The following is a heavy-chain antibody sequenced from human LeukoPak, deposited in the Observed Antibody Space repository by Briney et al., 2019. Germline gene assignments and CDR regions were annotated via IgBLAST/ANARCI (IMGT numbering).Heavy chain of an antibody. CDR2: ISGSGGST. J-gene: IGHJ4*02. V-gene: IGHV3-23*01. Sequence: GGSLRLSCAASGFTFSSYAMSWVRQAPGKGLEWVSAISGSGGSTYYADSVKGRFTISRDNSKNTLYLQMNSLRAEDTAVYYCAPRGGAYLITKIDYWGQGTLVTVSS. CDR1: GFTFSSYA. CDR3: APRGGAYLITKIDY. D-gene: IGHD1-14*01.